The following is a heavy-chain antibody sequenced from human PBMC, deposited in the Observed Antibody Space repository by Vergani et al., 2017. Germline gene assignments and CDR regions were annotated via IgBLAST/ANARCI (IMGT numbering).Heavy chain of an antibody. J-gene: IGHJ6*02. CDR2: TSMSSSTI. D-gene: IGHD3-22*01. CDR1: GFPFRSHS. V-gene: IGHV3-48*01. Sequence: DVQLVESGGTLVQPGGSLRLSCAASGFPFRSHSMNWVRQAPGKGLEWISYTSMSSSTIHYADSVRGRFTISRDNAKNSLYLQMSSLRAEDTAVYYCASGYYEGGGGLLGWYNGIDVWGQGATVTVSS. CDR3: ASGYYEGGGGLLGWYNGIDV.